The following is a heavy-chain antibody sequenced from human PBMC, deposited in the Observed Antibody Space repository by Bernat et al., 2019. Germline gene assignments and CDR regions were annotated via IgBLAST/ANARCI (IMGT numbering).Heavy chain of an antibody. CDR2: ISWNSGSI. D-gene: IGHD6-19*01. CDR3: VLWEKWLGRYYFDY. Sequence: EVQLVESGGGLVQPGRSLRLSCAASGFTFDDYAMHWVRQAPGKGLEWVSGISWNSGSIGYADSVKGRFTISRDNAKNSLYLQMNSLRAEDTALYYCVLWEKWLGRYYFDYWGQGTLVTVSS. V-gene: IGHV3-9*01. J-gene: IGHJ4*02. CDR1: GFTFDDYA.